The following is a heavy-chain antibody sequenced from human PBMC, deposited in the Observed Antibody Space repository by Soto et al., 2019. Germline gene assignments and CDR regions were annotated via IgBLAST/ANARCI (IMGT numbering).Heavy chain of an antibody. V-gene: IGHV1-18*03. D-gene: IGHD3-22*01. CDR3: VRSLRGYYDSSGPSRLFDY. CDR2: ISAYNGNT. Sequence: ASVKVSCKASGYTFTSYGISWVRQAPGQGPEWMGWISAYNGNTNYAQKLQGRVTITSDRSVSTAYMELSSLRSEDMVVYSCVRSLRGYYDSSGPSRLFDYWGQGTLVTVSS. J-gene: IGHJ4*02. CDR1: GYTFTSYG.